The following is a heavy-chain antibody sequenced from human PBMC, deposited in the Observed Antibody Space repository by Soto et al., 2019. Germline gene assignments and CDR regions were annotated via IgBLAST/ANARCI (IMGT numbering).Heavy chain of an antibody. Sequence: RLSCAASGFTFDDYAMHWVRQAPGKGLEWVSGINWNSGNIGYADSVKGRFTISRDTAKNSLYLQMNSLRAEDTASYYCAKGSGGTYHYYGMDVWGQGTTVTVSS. V-gene: IGHV3-9*01. CDR2: INWNSGNI. CDR3: AKGSGGTYHYYGMDV. CDR1: GFTFDDYA. D-gene: IGHD2-15*01. J-gene: IGHJ6*02.